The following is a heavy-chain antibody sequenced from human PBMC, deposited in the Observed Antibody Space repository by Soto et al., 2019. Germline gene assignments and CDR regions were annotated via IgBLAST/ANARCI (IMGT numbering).Heavy chain of an antibody. J-gene: IGHJ4*02. Sequence: ASVKVSCKASGYTFTSYDIYWVRQATGQGLEWMGWMNPNTGNSGYAQKFQGRVTMTSDTSISTAHMELSSLRSDDTAVYYCARNSRGWYSPFDYWGQGTLVTVSX. V-gene: IGHV1-8*01. D-gene: IGHD6-19*01. CDR3: ARNSRGWYSPFDY. CDR2: MNPNTGNS. CDR1: GYTFTSYD.